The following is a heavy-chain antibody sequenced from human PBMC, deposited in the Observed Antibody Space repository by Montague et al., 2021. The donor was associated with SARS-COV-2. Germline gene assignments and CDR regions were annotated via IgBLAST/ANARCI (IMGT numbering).Heavy chain of an antibody. CDR2: FSGSGDIT. CDR3: AKEAVCSSSWEYFDY. CDR1: GFSFSNYA. Sequence: SLRLSCAASGFSFSNYAMCWVRQAPGKGLEWVSPFSGSGDITHYADSVKGRFTISRDNSKNTLYLQMNSLRVEDTAVYYCAKEAVCSSSWEYFDYGGQGTLVTVSS. V-gene: IGHV3-23*01. J-gene: IGHJ4*02. D-gene: IGHD6-13*01.